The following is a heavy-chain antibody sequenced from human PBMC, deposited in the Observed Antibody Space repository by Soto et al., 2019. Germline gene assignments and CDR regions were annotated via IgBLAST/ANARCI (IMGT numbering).Heavy chain of an antibody. Sequence: GGSLRLSCAASGFTFSSYGMHWVRRAPGKGLEWVAVISYDGSNKYYADSVKGRFTISRDNSKNTLYLQMNSLRAEDTAVYYCAKVTTEMFTLWVQGTLVTVSP. D-gene: IGHD3-16*01. J-gene: IGHJ1*01. CDR3: AKVTTEMFTL. V-gene: IGHV3-30*18. CDR2: ISYDGSNK. CDR1: GFTFSSYG.